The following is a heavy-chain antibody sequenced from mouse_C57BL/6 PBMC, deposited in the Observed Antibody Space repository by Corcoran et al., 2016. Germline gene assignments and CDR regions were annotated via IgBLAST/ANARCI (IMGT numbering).Heavy chain of an antibody. D-gene: IGHD4-1*01. J-gene: IGHJ2*01. CDR1: GYTFTTYG. CDR2: INTYSGVP. CDR3: AREGSLGWDTYYFDY. Sequence: QIQLVQSGPELKKPGETVKISCKASGYTFTTYGMSWVKQAPGKGLKWMGWINTYSGVPTYADDFKGRFAFSLETSASTAYLQINNLKNEDTATYFCAREGSLGWDTYYFDYWGQGTTLTVSS. V-gene: IGHV9-3*01.